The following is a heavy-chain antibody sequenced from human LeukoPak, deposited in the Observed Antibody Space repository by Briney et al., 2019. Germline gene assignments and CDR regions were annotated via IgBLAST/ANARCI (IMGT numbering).Heavy chain of an antibody. V-gene: IGHV4-39*01. CDR2: IYYSGST. Sequence: PETLSLTCTVSGGSISTSSYYWGWIRQPPGKGLEWIGNIYYSGSTYYNPSLKSRVTISVDTSKNQFSLKLSSVTAADTAVYFCARQDYGGTDYWGQGTLVTVSS. CDR3: ARQDYGGTDY. J-gene: IGHJ4*02. CDR1: GGSISTSSYY. D-gene: IGHD4-23*01.